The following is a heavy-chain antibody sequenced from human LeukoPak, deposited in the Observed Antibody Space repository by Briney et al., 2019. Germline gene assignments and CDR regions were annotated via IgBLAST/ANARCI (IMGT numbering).Heavy chain of an antibody. CDR1: GYTFTSYA. Sequence: ASVKVSCKASGYTFTSYAMNWVRQAPGQGLEWMGWINTNTGNPTYAQGFTGRFVFSLDTSVSTAYLQISSLKAEDTAVYHCARVRMTTVVWDAFDIWGQGTMVTVSS. CDR3: ARVRMTTVVWDAFDI. CDR2: INTNTGNP. J-gene: IGHJ3*02. D-gene: IGHD4-23*01. V-gene: IGHV7-4-1*02.